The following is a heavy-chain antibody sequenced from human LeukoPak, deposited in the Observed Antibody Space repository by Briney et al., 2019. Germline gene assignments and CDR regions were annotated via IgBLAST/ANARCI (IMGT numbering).Heavy chain of an antibody. J-gene: IGHJ4*02. CDR1: GGSISSGGYY. CDR2: IYYSGST. D-gene: IGHD6-19*01. Sequence: SQTLSLTCTVSGGSISSGGYYWSWSRQHPGKGLEWIGYIYYSGSTYYNPSLKSRVTISVDTSKNQFSLKLSSVTAADTAVYYCAREIAVAGNFDYWGQGTLVTVSS. CDR3: AREIAVAGNFDY. V-gene: IGHV4-31*03.